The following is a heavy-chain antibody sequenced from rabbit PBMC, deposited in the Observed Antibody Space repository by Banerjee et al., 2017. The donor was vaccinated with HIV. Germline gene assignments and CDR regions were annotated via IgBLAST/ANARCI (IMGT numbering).Heavy chain of an antibody. Sequence: QEQLEESGGDLVKPGASLTLTCTASGFSFSSSYYMCWVRQAPGKGLELIACIYAGIIPNAHYATWAKGRFTISKTSSTTVTLQMTSLTAADTATYFCARNFNLWGPGTLVTVS. CDR1: GFSFSSSYY. CDR3: ARNFNL. V-gene: IGHV1S45*01. CDR2: IYAGIIPNA. J-gene: IGHJ4*01.